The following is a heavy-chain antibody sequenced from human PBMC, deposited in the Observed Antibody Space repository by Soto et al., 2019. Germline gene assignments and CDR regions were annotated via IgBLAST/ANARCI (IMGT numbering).Heavy chain of an antibody. CDR3: ARWEAAAGSGGPHPPDY. Sequence: QVQLVQSGAEVKKPGASVKVSCKASGYTFTSYGISWVRQAPGQGLEWMGWISAYNGNTNYAQKLQGRVTMTTDTATRTAYMELRSLRSDDTAVYYCARWEAAAGSGGPHPPDYWGQGTLVTVSS. D-gene: IGHD6-13*01. V-gene: IGHV1-18*01. CDR1: GYTFTSYG. CDR2: ISAYNGNT. J-gene: IGHJ4*02.